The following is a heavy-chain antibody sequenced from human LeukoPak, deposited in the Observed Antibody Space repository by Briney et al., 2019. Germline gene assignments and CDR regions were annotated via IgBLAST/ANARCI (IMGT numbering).Heavy chain of an antibody. CDR3: ARMASSSWYLYYFDY. V-gene: IGHV4-59*01. CDR2: IYYSGST. J-gene: IGHJ4*02. Sequence: SETLSLTCSVSGGSISSYYWSWIRQPPGKGLELIGYIYYSGSTNYNPSLKSRVTISVDTSKNQFSLKLSSVTAADTAVYYCARMASSSWYLYYFDYWGQGTLVTVSS. CDR1: GGSISSYY. D-gene: IGHD6-13*01.